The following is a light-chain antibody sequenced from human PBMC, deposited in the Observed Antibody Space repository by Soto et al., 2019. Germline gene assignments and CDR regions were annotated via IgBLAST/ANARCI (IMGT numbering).Light chain of an antibody. CDR2: GAS. V-gene: IGKV3-20*01. J-gene: IGKJ1*01. CDR3: QQYGSSPPWT. Sequence: EIVLTQSPGTLSLSPGERATLSCRASQSVSSSYLAWYQQKPGQAPRLLIYGASSRATGIPDRFSGSGSGTDFTLTLSSLEPEDIAVYYCQQYGSSPPWTFGQVTKVGIK. CDR1: QSVSSSY.